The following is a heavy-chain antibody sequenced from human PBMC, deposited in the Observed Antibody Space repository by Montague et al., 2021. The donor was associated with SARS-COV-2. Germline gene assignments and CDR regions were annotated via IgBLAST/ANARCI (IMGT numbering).Heavy chain of an antibody. D-gene: IGHD3-16*01. CDR2: ISGYGDAT. CDR1: GFTFTNYA. V-gene: IGHV3-23*01. Sequence: SLRLSCAASGFTFTNYAMAWVCQAPGRGLEWVSTISGYGDATYYADSAKGRFTISRDNSGDTVYLQIDYVRGEDTAVYFCANGGRTYVWYEEWLDSWGQGTLVTVSS. J-gene: IGHJ5*01. CDR3: ANGGRTYVWYEEWLDS.